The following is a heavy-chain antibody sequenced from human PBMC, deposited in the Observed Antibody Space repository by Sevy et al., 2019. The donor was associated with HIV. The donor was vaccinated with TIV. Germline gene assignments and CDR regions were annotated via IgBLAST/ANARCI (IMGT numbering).Heavy chain of an antibody. CDR3: ARTKECSGYTNWLDP. Sequence: SETLSLTCTVSGGSISNYYWNWIRQSPGKGLEWIGNVYYTGSTNYNPSLKSRVSISVDTSENRFSLRLSSVTAADTAVYYCARTKECSGYTNWLDPWGQGTLVTVSS. J-gene: IGHJ5*02. V-gene: IGHV4-59*01. CDR2: VYYTGST. D-gene: IGHD3-22*01. CDR1: GGSISNYY.